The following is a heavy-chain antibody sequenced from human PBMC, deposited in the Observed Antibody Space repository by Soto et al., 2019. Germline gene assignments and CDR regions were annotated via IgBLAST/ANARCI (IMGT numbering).Heavy chain of an antibody. Sequence: QVQLVESGGGVVQPGRSLRLSCAASGFTFSSYGMHWVRQAPGKGLEWVAVISYDGSNKYYADSVKGRFTISRDNSKNTLYLQRNSLRAEYTAVYYCAKDGVWTYSSLDYWGQGTLVTVSS. J-gene: IGHJ4*02. V-gene: IGHV3-30*18. CDR3: AKDGVWTYSSLDY. CDR2: ISYDGSNK. CDR1: GFTFSSYG. D-gene: IGHD6-13*01.